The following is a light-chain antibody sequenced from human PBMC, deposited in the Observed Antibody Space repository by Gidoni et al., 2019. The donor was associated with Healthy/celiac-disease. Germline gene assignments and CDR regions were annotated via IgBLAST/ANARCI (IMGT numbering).Light chain of an antibody. V-gene: IGKV2-28*01. J-gene: IGKJ4*01. Sequence: EIGMTQSPLSLPVTPGEPASISCRSSQSLLHSKGYNYLDWYLQKPGQSPQLLIYSGSNRASGVPDRFSGSGSGTAFTLQISRVEAEDVGVYYCMQALQTPPLTFXGXTKVEIK. CDR2: SGS. CDR1: QSLLHSKGYNY. CDR3: MQALQTPPLT.